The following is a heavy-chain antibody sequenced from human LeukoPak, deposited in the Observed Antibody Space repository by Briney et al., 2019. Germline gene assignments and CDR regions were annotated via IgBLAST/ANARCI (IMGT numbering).Heavy chain of an antibody. CDR2: ISGSASST. D-gene: IGHD2-15*01. CDR3: AKEAVRDMAYDY. J-gene: IGHJ4*02. V-gene: IGHV3-23*01. CDR1: GFTFSSYA. Sequence: GGSLRLSCAAAGFTFSSYAMSWVRQAPGKGLEWVSAISGSASSTYYADSVKGRFTISRDNSKNTLYLQMNSLRADDTAAYYCAKEAVRDMAYDYWGQGTLVIVSS.